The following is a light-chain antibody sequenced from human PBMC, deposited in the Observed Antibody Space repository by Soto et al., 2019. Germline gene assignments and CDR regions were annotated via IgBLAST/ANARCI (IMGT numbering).Light chain of an antibody. CDR1: QSVSSNY. CDR2: GGS. V-gene: IGKV3-20*01. CDR3: QHYGGSPPNT. J-gene: IGKJ2*01. Sequence: EIVLTQSPGTLSLSPGERATLSCRPSQSVSSNYLAWYQQKPGQAPRLLIYGGSSRATGIPDRFSGSGSGPDFTLTISRLEPEDFAVYYCQHYGGSPPNTFGQGTKLETK.